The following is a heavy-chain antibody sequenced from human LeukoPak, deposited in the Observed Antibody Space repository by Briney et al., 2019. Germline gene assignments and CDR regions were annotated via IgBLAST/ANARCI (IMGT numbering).Heavy chain of an antibody. CDR2: ISPNSGGT. V-gene: IGHV1-2*02. CDR1: GYTFTGYH. D-gene: IGHD1-26*01. Sequence: EASVKVSCKASGYTFTGYHMHWVRQAPGQGLEWMGWISPNSGGTVYAQRFQDRVTMTRDTSISTAYMELSSLRSDDTAVYCCARDDSGSYYNAFDMWGQGTMVTVSS. J-gene: IGHJ3*02. CDR3: ARDDSGSYYNAFDM.